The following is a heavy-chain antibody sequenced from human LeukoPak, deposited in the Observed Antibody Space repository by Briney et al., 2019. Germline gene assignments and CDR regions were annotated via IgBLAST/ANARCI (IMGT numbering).Heavy chain of an antibody. CDR1: GGTFSSYA. D-gene: IGHD1-26*01. Sequence: ASVKVSCKASGGTFSSYAISWVRQAPGQGLEWMGGIIAIFGTANYAQRFQGRVTITTDESTSTAYMELSSLRSEDTAVYYCAREGNRLAREDAFDIWGQGTMVTVSS. J-gene: IGHJ3*02. CDR2: IIAIFGTA. CDR3: AREGNRLAREDAFDI. V-gene: IGHV1-69*05.